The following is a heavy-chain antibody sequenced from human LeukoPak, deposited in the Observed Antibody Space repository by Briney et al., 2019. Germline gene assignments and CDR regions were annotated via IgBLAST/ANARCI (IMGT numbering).Heavy chain of an antibody. CDR3: ARGPATSTTVLDY. CDR2: IYHIGST. D-gene: IGHD1/OR15-1a*01. CDR1: GGXISPYY. V-gene: IGHV4-59*01. J-gene: IGHJ4*02. Sequence: SETLSLTCTVSGGXISPYYWSWIRXPPGKGLEWIGYIYHIGSTNYNPSLKSRVTISLDTSKDQFSLNLTSVTAADTAVYYCARGPATSTTVLDYWGQGTLVTVSS.